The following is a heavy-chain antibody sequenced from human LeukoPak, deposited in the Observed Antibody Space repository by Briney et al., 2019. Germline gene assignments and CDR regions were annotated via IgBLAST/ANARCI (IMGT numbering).Heavy chain of an antibody. Sequence: SETLSLTCNVSGGAISSIAYYWGWIRQPPGKGLEWIGSIYYSGSTYYNPSPKSRVTISVDTSHNQFSLKLNSVTAADTALYYCARHPPYGSRNWGAYYFDSWGQGTLVTVSS. V-gene: IGHV4-39*01. D-gene: IGHD3-10*01. CDR1: GGAISSIAYY. CDR2: IYYSGST. CDR3: ARHPPYGSRNWGAYYFDS. J-gene: IGHJ4*02.